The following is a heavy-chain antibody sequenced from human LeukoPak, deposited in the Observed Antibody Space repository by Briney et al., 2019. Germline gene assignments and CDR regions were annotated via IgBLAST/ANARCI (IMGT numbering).Heavy chain of an antibody. CDR2: INPNSGGT. CDR1: GYTFTGYY. D-gene: IGHD3-22*01. Sequence: AASVKVSCKASGYTFTGYYMHWVRQAPGQGLEWMGWINPNSGGTNYAQKFQGRVTMTRDTSISTAYMELSSLRSEDTAVYYCARSYYDSSGYYFSGAEDGRGAYYFDYWGQGTLVTVSS. V-gene: IGHV1-2*02. CDR3: ARSYYDSSGYYFSGAEDGRGAYYFDY. J-gene: IGHJ4*02.